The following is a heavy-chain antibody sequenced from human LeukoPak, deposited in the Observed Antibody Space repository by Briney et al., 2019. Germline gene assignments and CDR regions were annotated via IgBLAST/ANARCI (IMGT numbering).Heavy chain of an antibody. CDR2: IYYSGST. J-gene: IGHJ5*02. D-gene: IGHD6-13*01. CDR1: GGSISSYY. V-gene: IGHV4-59*01. CDR3: ARISWGFNWFDP. Sequence: SETLSLTCTVSGGSISSYYWSWIRQPPGKGLEWIGYIYYSGSTNYNPSLKSRVTISVDTSKNQFSLKLSSVTAADTAVYYCARISWGFNWFDPWGQGILVTVSS.